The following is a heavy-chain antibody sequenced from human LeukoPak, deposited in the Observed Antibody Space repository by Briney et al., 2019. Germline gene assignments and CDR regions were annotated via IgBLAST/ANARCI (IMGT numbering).Heavy chain of an antibody. J-gene: IGHJ6*02. Sequence: GGSLRPSCAASGFTVSSNYMSWVRQAPGKGLEWVSVIYSGGSTYYADSVKGRFTISRDNSKNTLYLQMDSLRAEDTAVYYCASTVTTPYYYYGMVVWGQGTTVTVSS. CDR1: GFTVSSNY. D-gene: IGHD4-17*01. V-gene: IGHV3-66*01. CDR3: ASTVTTPYYYYGMVV. CDR2: IYSGGST.